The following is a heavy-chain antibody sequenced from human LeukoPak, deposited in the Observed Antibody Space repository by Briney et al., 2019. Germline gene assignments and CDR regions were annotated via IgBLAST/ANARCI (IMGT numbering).Heavy chain of an antibody. CDR2: FSGGGSTT. J-gene: IGHJ4*02. CDR3: AKASRASCGGAFCYHFGS. D-gene: IGHD2-21*01. Sequence: GGSLRLSCVASGFTFNSYAMSWVRQAPGKGLEWVSNFSGGGSTTLHADSVRGRFTISRDNTKNTVYLQMNSLRAEDTAVYYCAKASRASCGGAFCYHFGSWGPGTLVTVSS. V-gene: IGHV3-23*01. CDR1: GFTFNSYA.